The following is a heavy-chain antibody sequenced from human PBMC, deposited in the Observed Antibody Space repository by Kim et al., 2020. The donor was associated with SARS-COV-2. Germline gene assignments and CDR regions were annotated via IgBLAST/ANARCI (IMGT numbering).Heavy chain of an antibody. V-gene: IGHV3-48*02. CDR1: GFTFSSYS. CDR2: ISSSSSTI. D-gene: IGHD6-13*01. Sequence: GGSLRLSCAASGFTFSSYSMNWVRQAPGKGLEWVSYISSSSSTIYYADSVKGRFTISRDNAKNSLYLQMNSLRDEDTAVYYCARQSYSSSWYYYYGMDVWGQGTTVTVSS. J-gene: IGHJ6*02. CDR3: ARQSYSSSWYYYYGMDV.